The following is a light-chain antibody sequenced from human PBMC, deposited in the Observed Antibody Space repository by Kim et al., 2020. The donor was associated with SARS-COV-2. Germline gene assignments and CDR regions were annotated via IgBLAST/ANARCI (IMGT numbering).Light chain of an antibody. V-gene: IGLV4-69*01. CDR1: RGHSDYA. CDR3: QTWGIGSWV. Sequence: SVQLTCTLSRGHSDYAITWLQHQPEKGPRFLMKLNGDGSHITGDGSPDRFSGSSSGAGRYLTISSLQSDDEADYYCQTWGIGSWVFGGGTKLTVL. CDR2: LNGDGSH. J-gene: IGLJ3*02.